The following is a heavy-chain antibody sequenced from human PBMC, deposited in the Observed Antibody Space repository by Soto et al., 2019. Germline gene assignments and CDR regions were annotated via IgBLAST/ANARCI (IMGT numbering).Heavy chain of an antibody. CDR2: ISGSGGST. Sequence: GGSLRLSCAASGFTFSSYAMSWVRQAPGKGLEWVSAISGSGGSTYYADSVKGRFTISRDDSKNTLYLQMNSLRAEDTAVYYCAKDSRDIVASDYWGQGTLVTVSS. D-gene: IGHD5-12*01. CDR1: GFTFSSYA. J-gene: IGHJ4*02. V-gene: IGHV3-23*01. CDR3: AKDSRDIVASDY.